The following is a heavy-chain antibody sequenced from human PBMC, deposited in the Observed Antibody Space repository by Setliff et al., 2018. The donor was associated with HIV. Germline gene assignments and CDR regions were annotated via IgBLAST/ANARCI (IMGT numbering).Heavy chain of an antibody. V-gene: IGHV1-3*01. CDR1: GYTFTSYA. J-gene: IGHJ6*03. CDR2: INAGNGNT. CDR3: ARDDGDTAMVSYYYYYYMDV. D-gene: IGHD5-18*01. Sequence: ASVKVSCKASGYTFTSYAMHWVRQAPGQRLEWMGWINAGNGNTKYSQKFQGRVTITRDTSASTAYMELSSLRSEDTAVYYCARDDGDTAMVSYYYYYYMDVWGKGTTVTVSS.